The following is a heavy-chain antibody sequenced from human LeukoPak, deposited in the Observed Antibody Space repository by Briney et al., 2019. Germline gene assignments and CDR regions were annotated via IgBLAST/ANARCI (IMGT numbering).Heavy chain of an antibody. CDR3: AREYYYDSSGYYYLNWFDP. V-gene: IGHV4-61*02. D-gene: IGHD3-22*01. J-gene: IGHJ5*02. CDR1: GGSISSGSYY. CDR2: IYTSGST. Sequence: SETLSLTCTVSGGSISSGSYYWSWIRQPAGKGLEWIGRIYTSGSTNYDPSLKSRVTISVDTSKNQFSLKLSSVTAADTAVYYCAREYYYDSSGYYYLNWFDPWGQGTLVTVSS.